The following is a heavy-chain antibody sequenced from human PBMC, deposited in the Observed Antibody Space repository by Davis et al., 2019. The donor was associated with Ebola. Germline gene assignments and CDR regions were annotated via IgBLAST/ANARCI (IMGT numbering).Heavy chain of an antibody. CDR3: AKELAGVAVAGLDY. Sequence: GESLKISCAASGFTFSSYWMHWVRQAPGKGLVWVSRINSDGSSTSYADSVKGRFTISRDNAKNSLYLQMNSLRAEDTALYYCAKELAGVAVAGLDYWGQGTLVTVSS. V-gene: IGHV3-74*01. J-gene: IGHJ4*02. D-gene: IGHD6-19*01. CDR1: GFTFSSYW. CDR2: INSDGSST.